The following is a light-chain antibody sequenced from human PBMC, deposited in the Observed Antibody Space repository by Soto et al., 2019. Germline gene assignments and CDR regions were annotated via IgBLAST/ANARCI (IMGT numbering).Light chain of an antibody. Sequence: GDRVIITCRARQVNRVDVGWLQQIRGHAANLLIYVASTLHTVVPSTFTGSRSGTDFTLTIDDLQPEDVATYYCLQDYGFPCTFGQGTKLEI. J-gene: IGKJ2*02. V-gene: IGKV1-6*02. CDR3: LQDYGFPCT. CDR2: VAS. CDR1: QVNRVD.